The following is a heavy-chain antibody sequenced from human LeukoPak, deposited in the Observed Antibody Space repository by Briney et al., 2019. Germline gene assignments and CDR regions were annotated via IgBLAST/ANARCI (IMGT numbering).Heavy chain of an antibody. Sequence: GGSLRLSCAASGFTFSNYWMSWVRQAPGKGLEWVANIKQDGSEKLYVDSLKGRFTISRDNAKDSLYLQMNSLRAEDTAVYYCATLGAYDRFDSWGQGTLVTVSS. J-gene: IGHJ4*02. V-gene: IGHV3-7*05. CDR1: GFTFSNYW. D-gene: IGHD5-12*01. CDR2: IKQDGSEK. CDR3: ATLGAYDRFDS.